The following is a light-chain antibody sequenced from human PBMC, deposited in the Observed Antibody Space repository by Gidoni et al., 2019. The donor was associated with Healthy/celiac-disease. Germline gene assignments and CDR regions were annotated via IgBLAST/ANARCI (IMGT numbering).Light chain of an antibody. CDR1: LSVSSN. Sequence: EIVMTKSPATLSVSPGDRATLSCRASLSVSSNLARYQQKPGQAPRLLIYGASTRATGIPARFSGSGSGTEFTLTISSLQSEDFAVYYCQQYNNWPPYTFGQGTKLEIK. CDR2: GAS. CDR3: QQYNNWPPYT. J-gene: IGKJ2*01. V-gene: IGKV3-15*01.